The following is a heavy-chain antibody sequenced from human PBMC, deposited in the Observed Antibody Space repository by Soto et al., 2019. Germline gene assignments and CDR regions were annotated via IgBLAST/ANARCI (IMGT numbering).Heavy chain of an antibody. CDR2: IYTSGGT. Sequence: PXETLFLTCSVSGFSISGYYWSWILQPAGKGLEWVGRIYTSGGTNYNPSLESRVTMSADTSRKQFFLKLTSVTAADTAVYYCARGAVAGVDYVMDVWGRGNTVTVSS. CDR3: ARGAVAGVDYVMDV. CDR1: GFSISGYY. J-gene: IGHJ6*02. V-gene: IGHV4-4*07. D-gene: IGHD6-19*01.